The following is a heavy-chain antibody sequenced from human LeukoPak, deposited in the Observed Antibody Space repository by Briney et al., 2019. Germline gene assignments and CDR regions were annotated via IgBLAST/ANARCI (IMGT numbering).Heavy chain of an antibody. D-gene: IGHD3-10*01. J-gene: IGHJ4*02. CDR1: GGSISSGGYS. CDR3: AGLGTGYGSGSYPFDY. CDR2: IYHSGST. V-gene: IGHV4-30-2*01. Sequence: SETLSLTCAVSGGSISSGGYSWSWIRQPPGKGLEWIGYIYHSGSTYYNPSLKSRVTISVDRSKNQFSLKLSSVTAADTAVYCCAGLGTGYGSGSYPFDYWGQGTLVTVSS.